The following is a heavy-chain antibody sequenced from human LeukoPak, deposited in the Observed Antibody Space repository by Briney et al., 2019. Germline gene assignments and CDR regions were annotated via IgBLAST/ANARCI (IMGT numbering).Heavy chain of an antibody. Sequence: ASVKVSCKASGYTFTSYGISWVRQAPGQGLEWMGWISAYNGNTNYAQKLQGRVTMITDTSTSTAYMELRSLRSDDTAVYYCAITPWRDSSSSPRNRYFGYWGQGTLVTVSS. CDR1: GYTFTSYG. J-gene: IGHJ4*02. CDR3: AITPWRDSSSSPRNRYFGY. V-gene: IGHV1-18*01. CDR2: ISAYNGNT. D-gene: IGHD6-6*01.